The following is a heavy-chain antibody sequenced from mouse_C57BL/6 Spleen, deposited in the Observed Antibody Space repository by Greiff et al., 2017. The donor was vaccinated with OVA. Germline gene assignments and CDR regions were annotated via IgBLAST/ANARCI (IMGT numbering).Heavy chain of an antibody. CDR3: ARKGYYGSSSYYAMDY. J-gene: IGHJ4*01. V-gene: IGHV1-55*01. CDR1: GYTFTSYW. D-gene: IGHD1-1*01. Sequence: QVQLQQPGAELVKPGASVKMSCKASGYTFTSYWITWVKQRPGQGLEWIGDIYPGSGSTNYNEKFKSKATLTVDTASSTAYMQLSSLTSEDSAVYYCARKGYYGSSSYYAMDYWGQGTSVTVSS. CDR2: IYPGSGST.